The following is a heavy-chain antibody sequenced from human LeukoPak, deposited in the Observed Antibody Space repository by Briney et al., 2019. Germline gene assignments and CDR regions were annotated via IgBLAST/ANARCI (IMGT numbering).Heavy chain of an antibody. J-gene: IGHJ4*02. CDR3: ANTPYGDVFDY. V-gene: IGHV3-21*01. Sequence: GGSLRLSCAASGFTFSSYSMNWVRQAPGKGLEWVSSISSSSSYIYYADSVKGRFTISRDNSKNTLYLQMNSLRAEDTAVYYCANTPYGDVFDYWGQGTLVTVSS. D-gene: IGHD4-17*01. CDR2: ISSSSSYI. CDR1: GFTFSSYS.